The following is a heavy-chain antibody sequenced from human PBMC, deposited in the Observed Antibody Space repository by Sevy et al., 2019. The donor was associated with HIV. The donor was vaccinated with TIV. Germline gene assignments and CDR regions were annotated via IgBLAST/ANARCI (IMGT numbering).Heavy chain of an antibody. CDR1: GFTFNNTW. CDR2: IKSKIDGETT. J-gene: IGHJ4*02. D-gene: IGHD3-22*01. V-gene: IGHV3-15*01. Sequence: GGSLRLSCAVSGFTFNNTWMNWVRQAPGTGLQWVGLIKSKIDGETTDYAGPVKGRFTISRDDSKNTLFLQMNSLKIEDTAVYYCATAHGYYDSAPFDYWGPGTLVTVSS. CDR3: ATAHGYYDSAPFDY.